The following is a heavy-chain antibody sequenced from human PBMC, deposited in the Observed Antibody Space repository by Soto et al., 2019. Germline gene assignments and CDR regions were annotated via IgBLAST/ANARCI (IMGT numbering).Heavy chain of an antibody. V-gene: IGHV3-33*01. Sequence: PGGSLRLSCAASGFTFSSYGMHWVRQAPGKGLEWVAVIWYDGSNKYYADSVKGRFTISRDNSKNTLYLQMNSLRAEDTAVYYCAREACISTSCSIGDRWFDPWGQGTLVTVSS. CDR3: AREACISTSCSIGDRWFDP. D-gene: IGHD2-2*01. CDR1: GFTFSSYG. CDR2: IWYDGSNK. J-gene: IGHJ5*02.